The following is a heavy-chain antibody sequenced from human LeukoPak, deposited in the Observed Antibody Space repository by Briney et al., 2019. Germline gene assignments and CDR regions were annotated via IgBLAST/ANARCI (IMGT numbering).Heavy chain of an antibody. V-gene: IGHV3-23*01. CDR3: ARARFCSSTSCYYYGMDV. CDR2: ISGSGGST. CDR1: GFTFSSYP. D-gene: IGHD2-2*01. Sequence: GGSLRLSCAASGFTFSSYPTSWVRQAPGKGLEWVSAISGSGGSTYYGDSVKGRFTISRDNSKNTLYLQMNSLRAEDTAVYYCARARFCSSTSCYYYGMDVWGQGTTVTVSS. J-gene: IGHJ6*02.